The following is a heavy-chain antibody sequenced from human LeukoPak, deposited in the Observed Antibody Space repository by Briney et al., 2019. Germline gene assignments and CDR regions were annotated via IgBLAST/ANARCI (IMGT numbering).Heavy chain of an antibody. V-gene: IGHV3-21*01. J-gene: IGHJ4*02. Sequence: GGSLRLSCAASGFTFSSYSMNWVRQAPGKGLDWVSSISSSSSYIYYADSVKGRFTISRDNAKNSLYLQMNSLRAEDTAVYYCARALGDGVVIILDYWGQGTLVVVSS. CDR2: ISSSSSYI. D-gene: IGHD3-3*01. CDR1: GFTFSSYS. CDR3: ARALGDGVVIILDY.